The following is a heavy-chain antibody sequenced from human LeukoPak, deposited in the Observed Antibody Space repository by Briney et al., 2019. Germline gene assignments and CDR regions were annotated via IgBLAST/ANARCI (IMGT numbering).Heavy chain of an antibody. Sequence: SETLSLTCTVSGGSISSYYWSWIRQPPGKGLEWIGYIYYSGSTNYNPSLKSRVTISVDTSKNQFSLKLSSVTAADTAVYYCATLAGSLVAFDIWGQGTMVTVSS. J-gene: IGHJ3*02. CDR3: ATLAGSLVAFDI. CDR1: GGSISSYY. D-gene: IGHD3-3*02. V-gene: IGHV4-59*01. CDR2: IYYSGST.